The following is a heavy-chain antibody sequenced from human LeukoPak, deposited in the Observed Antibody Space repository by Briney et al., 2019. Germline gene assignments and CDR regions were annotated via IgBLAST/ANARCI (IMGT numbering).Heavy chain of an antibody. CDR1: GFIFSNYG. J-gene: IGHJ4*02. D-gene: IGHD6-25*01. V-gene: IGHV3-33*06. Sequence: GGSLRLSCTASGFIFSNYGMHWVRQAPGKGLEWVALIWYDGSNGQYAESVKGRFTISRDNSKNTLYLQMNSLRIEDTAVYYCAKDAADSRPDYWGQGTLVTVSS. CDR3: AKDAADSRPDY. CDR2: IWYDGSNG.